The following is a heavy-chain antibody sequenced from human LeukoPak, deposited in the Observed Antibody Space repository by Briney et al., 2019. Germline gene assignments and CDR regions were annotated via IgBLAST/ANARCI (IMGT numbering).Heavy chain of an antibody. CDR1: GGSISSGSYY. J-gene: IGHJ1*01. D-gene: IGHD6-13*01. Sequence: PSETLSLTCTVSGGSISSGSYYWSWTRQPAGKGLEWIGRIYTSGSTNYNPSLKSRVTISVDTSKNQFSLKLSSVTAADTAVYYCARTGQQLAAEYFQHWGQGTLVTVSS. V-gene: IGHV4-61*02. CDR2: IYTSGST. CDR3: ARTGQQLAAEYFQH.